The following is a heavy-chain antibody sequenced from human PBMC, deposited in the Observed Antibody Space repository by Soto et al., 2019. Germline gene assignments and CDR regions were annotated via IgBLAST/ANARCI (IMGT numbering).Heavy chain of an antibody. D-gene: IGHD3-3*01. CDR2: ISYHGDYK. V-gene: IGHV3-30-3*01. CDR1: GFTFSTYA. Sequence: QVQLVESGGGVIQPGRSLRVSCAASGFTFSTYAMNWVRQAPGKGLEWVATISYHGDYKYYADSVKGRFTISRDNSKNTLYLQMNDLRGDDTALYYCALSGRGAFDYWGQGTLVTVSS. CDR3: ALSGRGAFDY. J-gene: IGHJ4*02.